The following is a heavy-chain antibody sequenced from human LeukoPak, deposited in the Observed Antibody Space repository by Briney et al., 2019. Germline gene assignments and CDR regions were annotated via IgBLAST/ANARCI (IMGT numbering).Heavy chain of an antibody. CDR2: ISSSSSYI. J-gene: IGHJ3*02. CDR3: ARDDILTGYFNDAFDI. D-gene: IGHD3-9*01. Sequence: KPGGSLRLSCAASGFTFSSYSMNWVRQAPGKGLEWVSSISSSSSYIYYADSVKGRLTISRDNAKNSLYLQMNSLRAEDTAVYYCARDDILTGYFNDAFDIWGQGTMVTVSS. V-gene: IGHV3-21*01. CDR1: GFTFSSYS.